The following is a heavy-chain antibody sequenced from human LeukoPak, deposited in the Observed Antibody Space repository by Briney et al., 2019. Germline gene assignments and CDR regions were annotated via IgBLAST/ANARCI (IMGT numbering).Heavy chain of an antibody. V-gene: IGHV4-34*01. CDR2: INHSGST. CDR1: GGSFSGYY. CDR3: ARGRLHYDFWSGYLGAFDI. Sequence: SETLSLTCAVYGGSFSGYYWSWIRRPPGKGLEWIGEINHSGSTNYNPSLKSRVTISVDTSKNQFSLKLSSVTAADTAVYYCARGRLHYDFWSGYLGAFDIWGQGTMVTVSS. J-gene: IGHJ3*02. D-gene: IGHD3-3*01.